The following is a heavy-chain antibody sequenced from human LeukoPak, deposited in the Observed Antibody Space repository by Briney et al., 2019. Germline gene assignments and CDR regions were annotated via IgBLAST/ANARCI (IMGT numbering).Heavy chain of an antibody. CDR3: ATDSSSWLLPHQYFDY. CDR2: INPNSGGT. V-gene: IGHV1-2*02. J-gene: IGHJ4*02. D-gene: IGHD6-13*01. Sequence: SVKVSCKASGYTFTGYYMHWVRQAPGQGLEWMGWINPNSGGTNYAQKFQGRVTMTRDTSISTAYMELSRLRSDDTAVYYCATDSSSWLLPHQYFDYWGQGTLVTVSS. CDR1: GYTFTGYY.